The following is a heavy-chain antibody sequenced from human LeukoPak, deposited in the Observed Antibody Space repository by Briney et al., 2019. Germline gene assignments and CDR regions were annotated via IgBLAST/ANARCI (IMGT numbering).Heavy chain of an antibody. V-gene: IGHV3-30*04. CDR1: GFTFSSYA. J-gene: IGHJ4*02. D-gene: IGHD2-15*01. CDR3: AGGHCSGGSCSLGY. CDR2: ISYDGSNK. Sequence: GGSLRLSCAASGFTFSSYAMHWVRQAPGKGLEWVAVISYDGSNKYYADSVKGRFTISRDNSKNTLYLQMNSLRAEDTAVYYCAGGHCSGGSCSLGYWGQGTLVTVSS.